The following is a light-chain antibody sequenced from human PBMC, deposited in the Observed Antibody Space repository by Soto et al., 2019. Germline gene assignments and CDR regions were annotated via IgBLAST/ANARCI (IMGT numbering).Light chain of an antibody. CDR2: EVS. Sequence: QSALTQPASVSGSPGQSITISCTGTSSDVGSYNLVSWYQQHPGKAPKVMIYEVSKRPSGVSNRFSGSKSGNTASLTISGLQAEDEEDYYCSSYGVSYVFGPGTKPPVL. CDR1: SSDVGSYNL. CDR3: SSYGVSYV. J-gene: IGLJ1*01. V-gene: IGLV2-23*02.